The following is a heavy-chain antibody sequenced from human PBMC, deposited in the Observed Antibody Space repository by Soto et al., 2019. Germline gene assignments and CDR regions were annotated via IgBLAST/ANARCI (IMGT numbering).Heavy chain of an antibody. D-gene: IGHD3-16*01. Sequence: QVQLVESGGGVVQPGRSLRLSSAASGFTFSSYGMHWVRQAPGKGLEWVAVIWYDGSNKYYADSVKGRFTISRDNSKNTLYLQMNSLRAEDTAVYYCARGDDYVWGSMGYYGMDVWGQGTTVTVSS. J-gene: IGHJ6*02. CDR3: ARGDDYVWGSMGYYGMDV. V-gene: IGHV3-33*01. CDR2: IWYDGSNK. CDR1: GFTFSSYG.